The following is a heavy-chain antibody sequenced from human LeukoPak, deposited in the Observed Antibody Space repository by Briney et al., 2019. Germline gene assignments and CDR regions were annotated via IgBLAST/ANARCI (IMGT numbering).Heavy chain of an antibody. CDR3: ARSRKGYIPLDAFDI. J-gene: IGHJ3*02. CDR1: GGSFSSSSYS. CDR2: IYYSGRT. V-gene: IGHV4-39*01. Sequence: SETLSLTCTVSGGSFSSSSYSWGWIRQPPGKGLEWIGNIYYSGRTYYNPSLKSRGTISIDMPKNQFSLTLSSVTAAGTAVYYCARSRKGYIPLDAFDIWGQGTMVTVSS. D-gene: IGHD5-24*01.